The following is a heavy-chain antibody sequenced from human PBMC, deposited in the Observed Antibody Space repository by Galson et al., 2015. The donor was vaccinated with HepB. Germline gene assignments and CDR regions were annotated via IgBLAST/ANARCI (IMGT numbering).Heavy chain of an antibody. Sequence: SVKVSCKASGYTFTSYYMHWVRQAPGQGLEWMGIINPSGGSTSYAQKLQGRVTMTRDTSTSTVYMELSSLRSEDTAVYYCARRGDTDSYYYGMDVWGQGTTVTVSS. J-gene: IGHJ6*02. CDR1: GYTFTSYY. V-gene: IGHV1-46*04. D-gene: IGHD3-16*01. CDR3: ARRGDTDSYYYGMDV. CDR2: INPSGGST.